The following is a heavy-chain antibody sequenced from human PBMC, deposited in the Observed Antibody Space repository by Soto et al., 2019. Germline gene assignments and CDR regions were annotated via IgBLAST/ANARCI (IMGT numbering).Heavy chain of an antibody. CDR1: GGSLTKYY. V-gene: IGHV4-4*07. J-gene: IGHJ4*02. Sequence: SETLSLTCTVSGGSLTKYYWSWIRQPAGKGLEWIGRVSTSGNVVSKASLRSRLTMSVDTSKNQFSLRLTSVTAADTAVYYCARDNNDFWSLYPLAFDYWGQGTLVTVSS. D-gene: IGHD3-3*01. CDR2: VSTSGNV. CDR3: ARDNNDFWSLYPLAFDY.